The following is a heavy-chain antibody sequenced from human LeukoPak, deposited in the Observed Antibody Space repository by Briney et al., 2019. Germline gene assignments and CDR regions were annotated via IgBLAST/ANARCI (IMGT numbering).Heavy chain of an antibody. J-gene: IGHJ4*02. V-gene: IGHV3-11*06. CDR1: GFTFSDYY. Sequence: PGGSLRLSCAASGFTFSDYYMSWIRHAPGKGLEWVSYISSSSSYTNYADSVKGRFTISRDNAKNSLYLQMNSLRAEDTAVYYCARDRYAYGSGSYFDYWGQGTLVTVSS. CDR3: ARDRYAYGSGSYFDY. D-gene: IGHD3-10*01. CDR2: ISSSSSYT.